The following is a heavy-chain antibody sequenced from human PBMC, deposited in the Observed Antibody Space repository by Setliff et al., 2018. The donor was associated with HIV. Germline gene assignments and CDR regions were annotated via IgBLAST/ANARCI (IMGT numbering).Heavy chain of an antibody. J-gene: IGHJ4*02. CDR3: ARLPAADGTVDY. Sequence: SETLSLTCTVSGGSISSDGYYWTWFRQHPGKGLEWIGYIYYSGSTYYNPSLKSRVTISVDTSKNQFSLKMSSVTAADTAVYYCARLPAADGTVDYWGQGTLVTVSS. V-gene: IGHV4-31*03. CDR1: GGSISSDGYY. D-gene: IGHD6-13*01. CDR2: IYYSGST.